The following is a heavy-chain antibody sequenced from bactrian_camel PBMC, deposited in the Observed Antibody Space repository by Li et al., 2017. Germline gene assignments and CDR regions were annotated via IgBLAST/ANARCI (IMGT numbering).Heavy chain of an antibody. CDR3: AAATRRTRRLNWIYEWKADDYDY. CDR1: QDTTKRNA. J-gene: IGHJ4*01. CDR2: IYGGGATYTERT. Sequence: VQLVESGGGSVQAGGSLRLSCVAVQDTTKRNAMAWFRQGPGGKEREGLAAIYGGGATYTERTYYADSVKGRFTISRDDAKNTMYLQMNSLKTEDTAMYYCAAATRRTRRLNWIYEWKADDYDYWGQGTQVTVSP. V-gene: IGHV3S31*01. D-gene: IGHD7*01.